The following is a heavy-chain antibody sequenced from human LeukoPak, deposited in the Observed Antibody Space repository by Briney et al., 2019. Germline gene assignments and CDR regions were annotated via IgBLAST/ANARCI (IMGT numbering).Heavy chain of an antibody. V-gene: IGHV3-48*03. CDR2: ISKSGSDI. CDR1: GFTFSTYD. D-gene: IGHD2-2*01. Sequence: PGRSLRLSCAASGFTFSTYDMNWVRQAPGKGLEWVSFISKSGSDIKYADSVKGRFTISRDNAENSLYLQMNSLRAEDTAVYYCARDLCDGSTSCLGAFYIWGQGTMVTVSS. CDR3: ARDLCDGSTSCLGAFYI. J-gene: IGHJ3*02.